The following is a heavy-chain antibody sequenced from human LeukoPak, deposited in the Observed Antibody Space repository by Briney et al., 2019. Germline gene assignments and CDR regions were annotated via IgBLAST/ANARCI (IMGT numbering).Heavy chain of an antibody. CDR2: IIPIFGTA. J-gene: IGHJ4*02. D-gene: IGHD2-15*01. CDR1: GGTSSTYA. Sequence: GASVKVSCKASGGTSSTYAISWVRQAPGQGLEWMGGIIPIFGTANYAQKFQGRVTITTDESTSTAYMELSSLRSEDTAVYYCARYLGGSSGYWGQGTLVTVSS. V-gene: IGHV1-69*05. CDR3: ARYLGGSSGY.